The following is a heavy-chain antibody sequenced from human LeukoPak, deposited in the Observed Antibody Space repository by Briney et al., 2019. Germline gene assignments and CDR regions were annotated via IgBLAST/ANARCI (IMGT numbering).Heavy chain of an antibody. D-gene: IGHD3-10*01. Sequence: GESLKISCKGSGYSFTSYWIGWVRQMPGKGLEWMGIIYPGDSDTRYSPSFQGQVTISADKSISTAYLQWSSLKASDTATYYCARHLVRITMVRGVPRLHDAFDIWGQGTMVTVSS. CDR1: GYSFTSYW. CDR2: IYPGDSDT. CDR3: ARHLVRITMVRGVPRLHDAFDI. J-gene: IGHJ3*02. V-gene: IGHV5-51*01.